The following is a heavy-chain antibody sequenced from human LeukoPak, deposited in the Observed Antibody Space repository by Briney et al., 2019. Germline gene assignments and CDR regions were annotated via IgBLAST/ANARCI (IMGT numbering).Heavy chain of an antibody. J-gene: IGHJ4*02. Sequence: ASVKVSCKASGYTFTAYYLQWVRLAPGQGLEWMGWINPKSGGTEYAQKFQGRVTMTRDTSISTAYMELSRLRSDDTAVYYCARDRRYCSGGSCTYYFDYWGQGTLVTVSS. V-gene: IGHV1-2*02. D-gene: IGHD2-15*01. CDR1: GYTFTAYY. CDR3: ARDRRYCSGGSCTYYFDY. CDR2: INPKSGGT.